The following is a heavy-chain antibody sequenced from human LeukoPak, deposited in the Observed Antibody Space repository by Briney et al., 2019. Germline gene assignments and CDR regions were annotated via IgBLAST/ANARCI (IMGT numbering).Heavy chain of an antibody. D-gene: IGHD3-3*01. V-gene: IGHV4-4*09. J-gene: IGHJ3*02. CDR3: ARHLYYDFWSGYPDAFDI. Sequence: SETLSLTCTVSGGSISSYYWSWIRQPPGKGLEWVGYIYTSGSTNYNPSLKSRVTILVDTSKNQFSLKLSSMTAADTAVYYCARHLYYDFWSGYPDAFDIWGQGTMVTVSS. CDR1: GGSISSYY. CDR2: IYTSGST.